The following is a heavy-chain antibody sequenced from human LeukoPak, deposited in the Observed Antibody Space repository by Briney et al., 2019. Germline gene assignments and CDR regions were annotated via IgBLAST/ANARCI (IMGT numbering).Heavy chain of an antibody. D-gene: IGHD3-10*01. J-gene: IGHJ5*02. V-gene: IGHV4-59*01. CDR3: ARGDHYFGSGSPYNWFDP. Sequence: SETLSLTCTVSGGSISSYYWSWIRQPPGKGLEWIGYVYYSGSTNYNPSLQSRVTISVDTSKNQFSLNLRSVTAADTAVYYCARGDHYFGSGSPYNWFDPWGQGTLVTVSS. CDR2: VYYSGST. CDR1: GGSISSYY.